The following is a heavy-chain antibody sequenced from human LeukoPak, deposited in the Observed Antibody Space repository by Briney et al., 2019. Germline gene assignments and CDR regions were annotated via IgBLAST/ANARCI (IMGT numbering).Heavy chain of an antibody. CDR2: IRYDGSNK. Sequence: GGSLRPSCAASGFTFSSYGMHWVRQAPGKGLEWVAFIRYDGSNKYYADSVKGRFTISRDNSKNTLYLQMNSLRAEDTAVYYCAKDHRYYDILGGSFDYWGQGTLVTVSS. CDR3: AKDHRYYDILGGSFDY. D-gene: IGHD3-9*01. J-gene: IGHJ4*02. CDR1: GFTFSSYG. V-gene: IGHV3-30*02.